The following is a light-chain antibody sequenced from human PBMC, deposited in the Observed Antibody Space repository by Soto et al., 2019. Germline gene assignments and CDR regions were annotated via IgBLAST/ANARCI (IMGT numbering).Light chain of an antibody. J-gene: IGKJ4*01. CDR3: QQYDNWPLT. V-gene: IGKV3-15*01. CDR2: GAS. CDR1: QSVSSS. Sequence: EKVMTQSPATLSVSPGERATLSCRASQSVSSSFLAWYQQKPGQAPRLLIYGASTRATGIPARFSGSGSGTEFTLTISILQSEDFAVYYCQQYDNWPLTFGGGTKVEIK.